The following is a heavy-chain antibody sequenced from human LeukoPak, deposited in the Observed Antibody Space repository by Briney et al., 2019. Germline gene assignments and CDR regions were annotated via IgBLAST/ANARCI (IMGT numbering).Heavy chain of an antibody. CDR2: IYYSGST. CDR3: ARVSSSWYEDWYFDL. V-gene: IGHV4-39*07. J-gene: IGHJ2*01. Sequence: SETLSLTCTVAGGSISSSSYDWGWIRQPPGKGLEGIGSIYYSGSTYYNPSLKSRVTISVDTSKNQFSLKLSSVTAADTAVYYCARVSSSWYEDWYFDLWGRGTLVSVSS. D-gene: IGHD6-13*01. CDR1: GGSISSSSYD.